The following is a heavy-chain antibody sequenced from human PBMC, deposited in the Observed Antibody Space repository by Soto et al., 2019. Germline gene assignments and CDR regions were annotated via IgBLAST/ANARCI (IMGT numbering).Heavy chain of an antibody. CDR1: GYTFTSYD. CDR2: TNPNSGNT. J-gene: IGHJ6*02. D-gene: IGHD3-10*01. CDR3: AMGGAVPDVGSYYYGMDV. V-gene: IGHV1-8*01. Sequence: GASVKVSCKASGYTFTSYDINWVRQATGQGLEWMGWTNPNSGNTGYAQKFQGRVTMTRNTSISTAYMELSSLRSEDTAVYYCAMGGAVPDVGSYYYGMDVWGQGTTVTVS.